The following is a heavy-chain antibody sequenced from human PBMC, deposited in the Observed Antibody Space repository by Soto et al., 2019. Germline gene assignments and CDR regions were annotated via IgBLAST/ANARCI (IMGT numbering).Heavy chain of an antibody. V-gene: IGHV3-48*01. CDR2: ISSTSSTT. D-gene: IGHD5-18*01. CDR1: GFTFSSYS. J-gene: IGHJ4*02. Sequence: SGGSLRLSCAASGFTFSSYSMNWVRQAPGKGLEWVSSISSTSSTTYYADSVKGRFIISRDNAKNSLYLQMNSLRAEDTAVYYCASSELFTTAMVFDYWGQGTLVTVSS. CDR3: ASSELFTTAMVFDY.